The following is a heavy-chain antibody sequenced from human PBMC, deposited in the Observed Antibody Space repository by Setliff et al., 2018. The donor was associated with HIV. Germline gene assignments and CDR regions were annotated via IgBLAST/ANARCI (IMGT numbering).Heavy chain of an antibody. CDR3: ARVINGRGRELPDFDY. CDR1: GYTLTNYD. D-gene: IGHD3-10*01. Sequence: ASVKVSCKASGYTLTNYDINWVRQATGQGLEWMGWMNPSGATGYAQEFQGRVTMTRDNSISPAYMELSSLSYEDTAVYYCARVINGRGRELPDFDYWGQGTQVTVAS. V-gene: IGHV1-8*02. J-gene: IGHJ4*02. CDR2: MNPSGAT.